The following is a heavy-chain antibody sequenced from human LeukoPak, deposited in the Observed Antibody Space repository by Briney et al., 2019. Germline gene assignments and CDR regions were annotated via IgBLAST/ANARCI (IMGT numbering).Heavy chain of an antibody. V-gene: IGHV3-7*04. Sequence: PGGSLRLSCAVSGFTFSNFWMSWVRQAPGRGLVWVANIHPEGNETYHVESVKGRFTISRDNTKNLLFLQINGLRVEDTTVYYGPRGDESSGDHWGQGTLVTVSS. CDR2: IHPEGNET. J-gene: IGHJ4*02. CDR3: PRGDESSGDH. CDR1: GFTFSNFW.